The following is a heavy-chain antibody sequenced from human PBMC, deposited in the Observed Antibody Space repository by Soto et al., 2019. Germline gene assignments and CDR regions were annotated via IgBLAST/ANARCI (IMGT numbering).Heavy chain of an antibody. CDR1: GFTFSNYA. D-gene: IGHD6-25*01. J-gene: IGHJ4*01. V-gene: IGHV3-23*01. CDR2: INGGATST. Sequence: GGSLRLSCAASGFTFSNYAMSWVRQAPGKGLEWISAINGGATSTYHADSVKGRFTISRDNSKTTLFLQMNRLRADDTAVYYCAKGSASGSPYYFDFWGHGTLVTVSS. CDR3: AKGSASGSPYYFDF.